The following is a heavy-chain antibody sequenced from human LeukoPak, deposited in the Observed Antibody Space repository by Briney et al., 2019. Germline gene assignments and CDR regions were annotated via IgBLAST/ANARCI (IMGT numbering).Heavy chain of an antibody. CDR3: AKDRVSGTYGRWYFDL. J-gene: IGHJ2*01. CDR1: GFTFHDYA. CDR2: ITGDGNST. D-gene: IGHD2-8*01. V-gene: IGHV3-43*02. Sequence: GGSLRLSCAGSGFTFHDYAMHWVRQAPGKGPEWVSVITGDGNSTYYADSLKGRYIISRDNSKNSLYLQMNSLTTEDTALYYCAKDRVSGTYGRWYFDLWGRGTLVTVSS.